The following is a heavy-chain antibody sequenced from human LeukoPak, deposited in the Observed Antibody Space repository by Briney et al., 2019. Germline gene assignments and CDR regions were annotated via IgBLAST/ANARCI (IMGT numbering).Heavy chain of an antibody. J-gene: IGHJ3*02. CDR1: GYTFTSYG. D-gene: IGHD1-26*01. Sequence: ASVKVSCKASGYTFTSYGISWVRQAPGQGLEWMGWISAYNGNTNYAQKLQGRVTMTTDTSTSTVYMELRSLRSDDTAVYYCARKRNGGSYYHQFAFDIWGQGTMVTVSS. CDR3: ARKRNGGSYYHQFAFDI. V-gene: IGHV1-18*01. CDR2: ISAYNGNT.